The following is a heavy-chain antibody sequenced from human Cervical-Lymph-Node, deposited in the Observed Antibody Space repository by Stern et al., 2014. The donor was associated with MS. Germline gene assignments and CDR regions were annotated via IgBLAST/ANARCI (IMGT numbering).Heavy chain of an antibody. V-gene: IGHV1-69*09. J-gene: IGHJ5*02. CDR2: IIPILVRA. CDR1: GGTFSSSYA. Sequence: QVQLVQSGAEVKKPGSSMNVSCKPSGGTFSSSYAITWMRQAPGQGLEWMGRIIPILVRANYAQKFQGRVIITADKSTSTTYMELSSLRSEDTAVYYCARGVVSNRAAATLHNLFDPWGQGTLVTVSS. D-gene: IGHD2-15*01. CDR3: ARGVVSNRAAATLHNLFDP.